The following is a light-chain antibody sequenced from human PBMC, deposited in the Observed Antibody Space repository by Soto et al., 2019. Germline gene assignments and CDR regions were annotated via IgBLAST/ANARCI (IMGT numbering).Light chain of an antibody. CDR1: QSVSSY. Sequence: EIVLTQSPATLSLSPGERATLSCRASQSVSSYLAWYQQKPGQAPRLLIYDASNRATGIPARFSGSGSGTDFTLTISSLEPGDFAVYYCQQYVTSSPRTFGQGTKVDIK. CDR3: QQYVTSSPRT. CDR2: DAS. J-gene: IGKJ1*01. V-gene: IGKV3-11*01.